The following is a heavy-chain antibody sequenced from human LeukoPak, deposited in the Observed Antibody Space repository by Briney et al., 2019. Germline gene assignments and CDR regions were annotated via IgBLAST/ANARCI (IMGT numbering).Heavy chain of an antibody. CDR2: ISAYNGNT. D-gene: IGHD3-9*01. Sequence: ASVKVSCKASGYTLTSDGISWVRQAPGQGLEWMGWISAYNGNTNYAQKLQGRVTMTTDTSTSTAYMELRSLRSDDTAVYYCAREGRRYFDWLPELGRLDAFDIWGQGTMVTVSS. J-gene: IGHJ3*02. V-gene: IGHV1-18*01. CDR3: AREGRRYFDWLPELGRLDAFDI. CDR1: GYTLTSDG.